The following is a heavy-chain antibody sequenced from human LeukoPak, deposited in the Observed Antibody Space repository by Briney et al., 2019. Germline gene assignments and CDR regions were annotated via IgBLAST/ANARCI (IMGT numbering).Heavy chain of an antibody. CDR3: ARTPSDTAMVDS. Sequence: QTLSLTCAISGDSISSNSVAWNWIRQSPSRGLEWLGRTYYRSKWYNDYAVSVKSRITFNPDTSKNQFSLQLNSVTPEDTAVYYCARTPSDTAMVDSWGQGTLVTVSS. J-gene: IGHJ4*02. CDR2: TYYRSKWYN. D-gene: IGHD5-18*01. CDR1: GDSISSNSVA. V-gene: IGHV6-1*01.